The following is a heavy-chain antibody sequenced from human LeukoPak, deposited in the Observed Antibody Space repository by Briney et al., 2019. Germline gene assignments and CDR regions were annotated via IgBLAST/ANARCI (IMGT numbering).Heavy chain of an antibody. CDR1: GFTFSRYY. D-gene: IGHD3-16*01. J-gene: IGHJ4*02. CDR3: VKWDWG. V-gene: IGHV3-74*01. CDR2: INSDGSII. Sequence: GGSLRLSCAASGFTFSRYYMHWVRQAPGKGRMWVSRINSDGSIINYVDSVKGRFTTSRDNAKNTVYLQMNSLRAEDTAVYYCVKWDWGGGQGTLVTVSS.